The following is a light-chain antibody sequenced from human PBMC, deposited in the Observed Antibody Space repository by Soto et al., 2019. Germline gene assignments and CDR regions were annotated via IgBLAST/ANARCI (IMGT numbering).Light chain of an antibody. Sequence: EIVLTQSPATLSSFPGDRVTLSCRASQYINTRLAWYQHRPGRAPRLVIYQTSIRATGISDRFSGSGSGTDFTLTISRLEPEEFAVYYCQRYVSPPITCGQGTRLEIK. V-gene: IGKV3D-11*03. CDR3: QRYVSPPIT. J-gene: IGKJ5*01. CDR2: QTS. CDR1: QYINTR.